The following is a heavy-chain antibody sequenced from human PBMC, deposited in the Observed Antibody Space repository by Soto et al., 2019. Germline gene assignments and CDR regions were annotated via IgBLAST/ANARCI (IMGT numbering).Heavy chain of an antibody. CDR2: ISWNSGSV. V-gene: IGHV3-9*01. Sequence: EVQLVESGGGLVQPGRSLRLSCAASGFTFDDYAMHWVRQAPGKGLEWVSGISWNSGSVGYADSVKGRFTISRDNTRNSLYLQMSGLRPEDTAFYYCAKDGFSGNSTNWFDPWGQGTLVTVSS. D-gene: IGHD3-10*01. CDR1: GFTFDDYA. J-gene: IGHJ5*02. CDR3: AKDGFSGNSTNWFDP.